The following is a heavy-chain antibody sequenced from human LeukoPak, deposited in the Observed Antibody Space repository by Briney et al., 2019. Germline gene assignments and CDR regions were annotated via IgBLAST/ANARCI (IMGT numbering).Heavy chain of an antibody. CDR2: INPNSGGT. CDR1: GYTFTGYY. J-gene: IGHJ4*02. D-gene: IGHD3-10*01. Sequence: ASVKVSCKASGYTFTGYYMHWVRQAPGRGLEWMGWINPNSGGTNYAQKFQGRVTMTRDTSISTAYMELSRLRSDDTAVYYCARDLYGSGSYYKMNYWGQGTLVTVSS. CDR3: ARDLYGSGSYYKMNY. V-gene: IGHV1-2*02.